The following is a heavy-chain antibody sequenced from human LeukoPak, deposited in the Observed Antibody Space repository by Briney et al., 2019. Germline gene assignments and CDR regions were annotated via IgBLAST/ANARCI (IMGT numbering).Heavy chain of an antibody. CDR1: GYTFTSYG. J-gene: IGHJ5*02. D-gene: IGHD3-16*01. CDR3: ARVRGWGPDWFDP. Sequence: ASVKVSCKASGYTFTSYGINWVRQAPGQGLEWVGWISAYNGNTNYAQTFQGRVTMTTVASTSTAYMEMRSLRTADTAVYYCARVRGWGPDWFDPWGQGTLVSVSS. CDR2: ISAYNGNT. V-gene: IGHV1-18*01.